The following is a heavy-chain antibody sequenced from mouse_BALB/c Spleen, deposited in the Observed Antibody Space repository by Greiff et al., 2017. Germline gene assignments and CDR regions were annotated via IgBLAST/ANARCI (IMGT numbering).Heavy chain of an antibody. CDR1: GYSITSGYY. D-gene: IGHD2-10*02. J-gene: IGHJ3*01. CDR2: ISYDGSN. Sequence: EVKLMESGPGLVKPSQSLSLTCSVTGYSITSGYYWNWIRQFPGNKLEWMGYISYDGSNNYNPSLKNRISITRDTSKNQFFLKLNSVTTEDTATYYCAREKYGNWFAYWGQGTLVTVTA. CDR3: AREKYGNWFAY. V-gene: IGHV3-6*02.